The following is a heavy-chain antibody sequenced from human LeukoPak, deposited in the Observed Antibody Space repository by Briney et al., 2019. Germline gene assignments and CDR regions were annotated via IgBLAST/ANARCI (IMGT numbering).Heavy chain of an antibody. D-gene: IGHD2-15*01. CDR3: ARDCGSGGSCLGY. Sequence: ASVKVSCKASGYTFTSYYMHWVRQAPGQGLEWMGIINPNSGGTNYAQKFQGRVTMTRDTSISTAYMELSRLRSDDTAVYYCARDCGSGGSCLGYWGQGTLVTVSS. CDR1: GYTFTSYY. J-gene: IGHJ4*02. V-gene: IGHV1-2*02. CDR2: INPNSGGT.